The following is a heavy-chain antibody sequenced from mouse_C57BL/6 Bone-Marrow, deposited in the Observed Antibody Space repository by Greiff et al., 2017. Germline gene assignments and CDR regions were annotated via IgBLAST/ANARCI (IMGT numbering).Heavy chain of an antibody. CDR2: ISDGGSYT. D-gene: IGHD1-1*01. CDR1: GFTFSSYA. V-gene: IGHV5-4*03. Sequence: EVNVVESGGGLVKPGGSLKLSCAASGFTFSSYAMSWVRQTPEKRLEWVATISDGGSYTYYPDNVKGRFTISRDNAKNNLYLPMSHLKSEDTAMYYCARVTTGNWYFDFWGTGTTVTVSS. CDR3: ARVTTGNWYFDF. J-gene: IGHJ1*03.